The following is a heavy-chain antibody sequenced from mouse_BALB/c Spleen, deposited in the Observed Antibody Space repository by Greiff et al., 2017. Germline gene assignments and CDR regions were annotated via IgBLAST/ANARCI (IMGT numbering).Heavy chain of an antibody. CDR3: VKGANYYGSSYVGYYFDY. V-gene: IGHV10-1*02. Sequence: EVQRVESGGGLVQPKGSLKLSCAASGFTFNTYAMNWVRQAPGKGLEWVARIRSKSNNYATYYADSVKDRFTISRDDSQSMLYLQMNNLKTEDTAMYYCVKGANYYGSSYVGYYFDYWGQGTTLTVSA. D-gene: IGHD1-1*01. CDR2: IRSKSNNYAT. CDR1: GFTFNTYA. J-gene: IGHJ2*01.